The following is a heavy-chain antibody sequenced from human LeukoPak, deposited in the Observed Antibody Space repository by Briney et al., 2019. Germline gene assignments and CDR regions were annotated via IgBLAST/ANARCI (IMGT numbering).Heavy chain of an antibody. D-gene: IGHD4-17*01. CDR1: GYTFTGYY. CDR3: ARGDYSPYFGMDV. V-gene: IGHV1-69*04. CDR2: IIPILGIA. Sequence: ASVKVSCKASGYTFTGYYMHWVRQAPGQGREWMGRIIPILGIANYAQKFQGRVTITADKSTSTAYMELSSLRSEDTAVYYCARGDYSPYFGMDVWGQGTTVTVSS. J-gene: IGHJ6*02.